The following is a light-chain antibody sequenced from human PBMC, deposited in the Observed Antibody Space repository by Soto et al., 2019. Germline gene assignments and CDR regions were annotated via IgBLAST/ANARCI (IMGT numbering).Light chain of an antibody. V-gene: IGKV3-11*01. J-gene: IGKJ1*01. CDR2: DAS. CDR1: QSVSSY. CDR3: QQRSNWRT. Sequence: EIVLTQSPATLSLSPGERATLSCRASQSVSSYLAWYQQKPGQAPRLLIYDASNMATDIPARFSGSGSGTDSTLTISSLEPEDFAVYYCQQRSNWRTFGQGTKVEIK.